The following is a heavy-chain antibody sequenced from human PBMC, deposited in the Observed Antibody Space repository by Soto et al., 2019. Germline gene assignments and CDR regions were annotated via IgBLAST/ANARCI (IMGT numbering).Heavy chain of an antibody. CDR2: IYWNDDK. D-gene: IGHD6-19*01. Sequence: XGPTRVKPTQTLTLTCIFSGFSLRTSGVGVGWVRQPPGKALEWLGSIYWNDDKRYSPSLKSRLTITKDTSKNQVVLTMTNMDPVDAATYYCAKSGSSGWYGWFDHWGQVTLVTVSS. CDR3: AKSGSSGWYGWFDH. J-gene: IGHJ5*02. V-gene: IGHV2-5*01. CDR1: GFSLRTSGVG.